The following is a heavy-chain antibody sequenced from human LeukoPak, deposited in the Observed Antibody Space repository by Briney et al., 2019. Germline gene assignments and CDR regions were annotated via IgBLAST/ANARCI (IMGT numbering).Heavy chain of an antibody. D-gene: IGHD3-9*01. CDR2: INHSGST. Sequence: SSETLSLTCAVYGGSFSGYYWSWIRQPPGKGLEWIGEINHSGSTNYNPSLKSRVTISVDTSKNQFSLKLSSVTAADTAVYYCARVKLRYFDWLSHFDYWGQGTLVTVSS. CDR1: GGSFSGYY. CDR3: ARVKLRYFDWLSHFDY. J-gene: IGHJ4*02. V-gene: IGHV4-34*01.